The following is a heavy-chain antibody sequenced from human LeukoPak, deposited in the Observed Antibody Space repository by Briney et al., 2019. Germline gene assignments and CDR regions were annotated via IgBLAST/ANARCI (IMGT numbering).Heavy chain of an antibody. Sequence: GRSLRLSCAASGFTFSSYAMSWVRQAPGKGLEWVSAISGSGGSTYYADSVKGRFTISRDNSKNTLYLQMNSLRAEDTAVYYCAKAMYYYDSSGPHARDYYYYGMDVWGQGTTVTVSS. V-gene: IGHV3-23*01. CDR2: ISGSGGST. J-gene: IGHJ6*02. D-gene: IGHD3-22*01. CDR1: GFTFSSYA. CDR3: AKAMYYYDSSGPHARDYYYYGMDV.